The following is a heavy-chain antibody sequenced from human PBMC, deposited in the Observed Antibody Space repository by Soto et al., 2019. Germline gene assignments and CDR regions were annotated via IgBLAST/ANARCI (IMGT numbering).Heavy chain of an antibody. CDR2: IKSKTDGGTT. Sequence: EVQLVESGGGLVKPGGSLRLSCAASGFTFSDAWLNWVRQAPGKGLEWVGRIKSKTDGGTTDYAAPVKGRFTISSDDSKNTLYLQMSSMKSEDTAVYYCTPLGWGCWGQGTLVTVSS. J-gene: IGHJ4*02. CDR3: TPLGWGC. D-gene: IGHD1-26*01. V-gene: IGHV3-15*07. CDR1: GFTFSDAW.